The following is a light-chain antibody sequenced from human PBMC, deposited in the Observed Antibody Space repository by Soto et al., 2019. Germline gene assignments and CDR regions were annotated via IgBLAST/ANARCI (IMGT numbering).Light chain of an antibody. Sequence: EIVLTQSPATLSLSPGERATLSCRASQSVSSYLAWYQQKPGQAPRLLIYDASNRATGIPARSSGSGSGTDFTLTISSLEPEDFAVYYCQQRSNWPPTFXGGTKVDIK. CDR2: DAS. J-gene: IGKJ4*01. V-gene: IGKV3-11*01. CDR1: QSVSSY. CDR3: QQRSNWPPT.